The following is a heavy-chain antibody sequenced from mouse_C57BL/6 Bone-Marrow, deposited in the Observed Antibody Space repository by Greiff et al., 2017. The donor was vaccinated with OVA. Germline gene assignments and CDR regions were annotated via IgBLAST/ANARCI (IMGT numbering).Heavy chain of an antibody. D-gene: IGHD1-1*01. Sequence: VTLMESGPGLVQPSQSLSITCTVSGFSLTSYGVHWVSQSPGKGLEWLGVIWRGGSTDYNAAFMSRLIITKDNSKSQVFFKMNSLQADDTAIYYCAKMGDGSSSYYFDDWGQGTTLTVSS. J-gene: IGHJ2*01. CDR1: GFSLTSYG. V-gene: IGHV2-5*01. CDR2: IWRGGST. CDR3: AKMGDGSSSYYFDD.